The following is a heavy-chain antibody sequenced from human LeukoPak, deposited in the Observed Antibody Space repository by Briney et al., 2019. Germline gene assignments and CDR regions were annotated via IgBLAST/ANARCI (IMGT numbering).Heavy chain of an antibody. CDR1: GGSISSSNW. D-gene: IGHD3-22*01. Sequence: PSETLSLTCAVSGGSISSSNWWSWVRQPPGKGLEWIGEIYHSGSTNYNPSLKSRVTISVDKSKNQFSLKMNSVTAADTAVYYCARGFSGDSSGFYRPGSPPLLDYWGLGTLVTVSS. CDR3: ARGFSGDSSGFYRPGSPPLLDY. CDR2: IYHSGST. V-gene: IGHV4-4*02. J-gene: IGHJ4*02.